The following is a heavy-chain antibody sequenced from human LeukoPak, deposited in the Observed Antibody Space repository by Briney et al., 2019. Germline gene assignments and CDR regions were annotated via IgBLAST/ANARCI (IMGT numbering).Heavy chain of an antibody. V-gene: IGHV4-59*10. CDR3: ARGIVYCSSTSCYEAAAWFDP. Sequence: SETLSLTCAVYGGTFSGYYWSWIRQPAGKGLEWIGRIYTSGSTNYNPSLKSRVTISVDTSKNQFSLKLSSVTAADTAVYYCARGIVYCSSTSCYEAAAWFDPWGQGTLVTVSS. CDR2: IYTSGST. J-gene: IGHJ5*02. CDR1: GGTFSGYY. D-gene: IGHD2-2*01.